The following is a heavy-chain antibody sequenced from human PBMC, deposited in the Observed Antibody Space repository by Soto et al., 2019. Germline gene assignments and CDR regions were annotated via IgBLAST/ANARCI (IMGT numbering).Heavy chain of an antibody. V-gene: IGHV1-69*01. CDR3: ARVHFDVLTRYYRGWFDP. CDR2: IIPLFGSR. Sequence: QVQLVQSGAEVKKPGSSVKVSCKASGGAFTSEGITWVRQAPGQGLEWMGGIIPLFGSRSYAQKFQGRLTITADESTSTAYMDLSSLRSEDTAVYYCARVHFDVLTRYYRGWFDPWGQGTLVTVSS. J-gene: IGHJ5*02. CDR1: GGAFTSEG. D-gene: IGHD3-9*01.